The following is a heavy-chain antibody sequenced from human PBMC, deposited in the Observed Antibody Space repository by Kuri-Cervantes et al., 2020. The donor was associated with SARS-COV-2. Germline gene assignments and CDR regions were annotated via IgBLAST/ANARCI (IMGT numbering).Heavy chain of an antibody. D-gene: IGHD2-21*02. Sequence: SVKVSCKASGYTFTNYEINWVRQATGQGLEWMGWMNPNTGVTGYTQKFQDRITMTRDTPVSTAYMEMSSLTFADTATYYCTRRSVTRDYWGQGTLVTVSS. CDR1: GYTFTNYE. J-gene: IGHJ4*02. CDR2: MNPNTGVT. CDR3: TRRSVTRDY. V-gene: IGHV1-8*01.